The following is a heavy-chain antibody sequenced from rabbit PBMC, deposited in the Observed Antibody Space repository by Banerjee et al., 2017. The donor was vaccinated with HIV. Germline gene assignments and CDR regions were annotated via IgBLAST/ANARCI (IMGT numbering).Heavy chain of an antibody. CDR1: GFSFSSSYY. Sequence: QEQLVESGGGLVQPEGSLTLTCTASGFSFSSSYYMCWVRQAPGKGLEWIACIAISSGNTYYATWAKGRFTITRSTSLNTVTLQMTSLTAADTATYFCARGVNGYAGYELWGPGTLVTVS. D-gene: IGHD7-1*01. V-gene: IGHV1S45*01. CDR2: IAISSGNT. J-gene: IGHJ4*01. CDR3: ARGVNGYAGYEL.